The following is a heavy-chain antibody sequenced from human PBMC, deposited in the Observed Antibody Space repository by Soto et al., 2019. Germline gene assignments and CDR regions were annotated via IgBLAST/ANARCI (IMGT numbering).Heavy chain of an antibody. D-gene: IGHD6-13*01. Sequence: GGSLRLSCAASGFTFSDYYMSWFRQAPGKGLEWVSYISGSGSTIHDADSVKGRFTISRDNAKNSLYLQMNSLRAEDTAVYYCERMGSIAAAGTPHYWGQGTMVTVYS. CDR3: ERMGSIAAAGTPHY. J-gene: IGHJ4*02. CDR2: ISGSGSTI. CDR1: GFTFSDYY. V-gene: IGHV3-11*01.